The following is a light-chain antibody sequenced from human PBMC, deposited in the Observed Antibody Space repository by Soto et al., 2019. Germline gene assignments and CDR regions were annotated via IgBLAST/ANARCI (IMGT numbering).Light chain of an antibody. Sequence: QSALTQPASVSGSPGQSITISCTATSSDVGSYNLVSWYQHHPGKAPKLIIYEGSKWPSGVSNRFSGSKSGNTASLTISGLQAEDEADYYCCSYAGRSILHVFGTGTKLTVL. J-gene: IGLJ1*01. CDR1: SSDVGSYNL. CDR2: EGS. CDR3: CSYAGRSILHV. V-gene: IGLV2-23*01.